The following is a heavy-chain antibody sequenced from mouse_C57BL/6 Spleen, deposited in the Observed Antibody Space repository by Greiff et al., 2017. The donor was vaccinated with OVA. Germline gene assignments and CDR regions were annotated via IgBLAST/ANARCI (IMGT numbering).Heavy chain of an antibody. J-gene: IGHJ1*03. CDR3: ARAMDYYGSIWDFDV. CDR1: GYTFTDYN. Sequence: EVQLQQSGPELVKPGASVKMPCKASGYTFTDYNMDWVKQSPGKSLEWIGDINPNNGGTIYNQKFKGKATLTVDKSSSTAYMELSSLTSEDTAVYYCARAMDYYGSIWDFDVWGTGTTVTVSS. CDR2: INPNNGGT. V-gene: IGHV1-18*01. D-gene: IGHD1-1*01.